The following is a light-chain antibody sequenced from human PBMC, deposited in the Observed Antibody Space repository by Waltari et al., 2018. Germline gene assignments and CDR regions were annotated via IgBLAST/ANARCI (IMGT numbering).Light chain of an antibody. Sequence: QSALTQAASVTGSPGQSITISCTGTSSNVGGYNYVSWYQQYPGKAPKLMIYDVSNRPSGVSNRFSGSQSGNTASLTISGLQAEDEADYYCSSYTSSRTRVFGGGTKLTVL. V-gene: IGLV2-14*01. J-gene: IGLJ3*02. CDR3: SSYTSSRTRV. CDR2: DVS. CDR1: SSNVGGYNY.